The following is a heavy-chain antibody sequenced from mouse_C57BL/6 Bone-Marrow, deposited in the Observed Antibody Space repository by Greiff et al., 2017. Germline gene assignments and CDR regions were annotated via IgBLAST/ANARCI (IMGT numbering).Heavy chain of an antibody. CDR2: IYPRSGNT. J-gene: IGHJ2*01. V-gene: IGHV1-81*01. D-gene: IGHD1-1*01. CDR1: GYTFTSYG. Sequence: QVQLQQSGAELARPGASVKLSCKASGYTFTSYGISWVKQRTGQGLEWIGEIYPRSGNTYYNEKFKGKATLTADKSSSTAYMELRSLASEDSAVYFCSRRKYYGSSYGYWGQGTTLTVSS. CDR3: SRRKYYGSSYGY.